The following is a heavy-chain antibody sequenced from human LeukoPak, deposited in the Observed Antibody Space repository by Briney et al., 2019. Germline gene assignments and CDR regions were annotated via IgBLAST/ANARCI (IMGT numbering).Heavy chain of an antibody. D-gene: IGHD6-19*01. CDR1: GFSFSTYA. Sequence: GGSLRLSCAAFGFSFSTYAIHWVRQAPGKGLEYVSAIGTDGSRTYYGNSVKGRFTISRDNSKNTVYLQMDSLRAEDMAVYYCARGVAITWTGSYSSGWNDALDIWGQGTMVTVS. CDR2: IGTDGSRT. CDR3: ARGVAITWTGSYSSGWNDALDI. J-gene: IGHJ3*02. V-gene: IGHV3-64*01.